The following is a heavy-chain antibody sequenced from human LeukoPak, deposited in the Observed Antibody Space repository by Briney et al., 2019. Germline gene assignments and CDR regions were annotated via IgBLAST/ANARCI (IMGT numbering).Heavy chain of an antibody. J-gene: IGHJ4*02. CDR1: GGSSNTFY. CDR3: ARDSPYSPHDS. Sequence: PSETLSLTCAVYGGSSNTFYWSWIRQPPGKGLEWIGQINRYGSANYNPSLKSRVAISLDTSKNQFSLKVTSVTAADTAVYYCARDSPYSPHDSWGQGTLVTVSS. D-gene: IGHD4-11*01. CDR2: INRYGSA. V-gene: IGHV4-34*01.